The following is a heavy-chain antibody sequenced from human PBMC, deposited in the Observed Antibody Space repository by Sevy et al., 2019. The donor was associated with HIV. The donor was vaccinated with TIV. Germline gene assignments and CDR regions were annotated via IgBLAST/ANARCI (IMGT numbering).Heavy chain of an antibody. CDR1: GYTFTSYG. Sequence: ASVKVSCKASGYTFTSYGISWVRQAPGQGLEWMGWISAYNGNTSYAQKLQGRVTMTTDTSTSTAYMELRSLRSDDTAVYYCARVPVVGYCSGGSCYSGYYYMDVWGKGTTVTVSS. D-gene: IGHD2-15*01. CDR3: ARVPVVGYCSGGSCYSGYYYMDV. CDR2: ISAYNGNT. V-gene: IGHV1-18*04. J-gene: IGHJ6*03.